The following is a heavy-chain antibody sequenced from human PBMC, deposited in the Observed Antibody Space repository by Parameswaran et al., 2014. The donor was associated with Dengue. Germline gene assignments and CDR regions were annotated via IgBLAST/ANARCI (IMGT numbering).Heavy chain of an antibody. CDR2: INPNSGGT. CDR3: APQKGWGMYSSGWQFDY. D-gene: IGHD6-19*01. Sequence: WVRQAPGQGLEWMGWINPNSGGTNYAQKFQGRATMTRDTSISTAYMELSRLRSDDTAVYYCAPQKGWGMYSSGWQFDYWGQGTLVTVSS. J-gene: IGHJ4*02. V-gene: IGHV1-2*02.